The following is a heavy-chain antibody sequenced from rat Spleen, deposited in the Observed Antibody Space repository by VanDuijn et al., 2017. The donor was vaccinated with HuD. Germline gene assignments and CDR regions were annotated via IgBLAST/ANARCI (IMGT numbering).Heavy chain of an antibody. CDR2: IWTGGST. J-gene: IGHJ2*01. CDR3: TRDHMMVVIRD. V-gene: IGHV2-30*01. D-gene: IGHD1-12*02. Sequence: QVHLRESGPGLVQPSQTLSLTCTVSGFSLTSYNVHWVRQPTGKGLEWMGVIWTGGSTDYNSALKSRLSISRDTSKNQVFLKMNSLQTDDTGTYYCTRDHMMVVIRDWGQGVMVTVSS. CDR1: GFSLTSYN.